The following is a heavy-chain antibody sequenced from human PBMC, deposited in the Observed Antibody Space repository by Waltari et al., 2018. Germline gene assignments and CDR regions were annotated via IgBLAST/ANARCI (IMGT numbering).Heavy chain of an antibody. J-gene: IGHJ4*02. D-gene: IGHD3-16*01. V-gene: IGHV3-30*02. CDR1: GFTFSSYG. Sequence: QVQLVESGGGVVQSGGSLRLSCAASGFTFSSYGMHWVRQAPGKGVEWVAFIGHDGSNKYYGDSVKGRFTISRDNSKNTLYLQMNSLRGEDTAVYYCAKEWGSSLSPFDYWGQGTLVTVSS. CDR2: IGHDGSNK. CDR3: AKEWGSSLSPFDY.